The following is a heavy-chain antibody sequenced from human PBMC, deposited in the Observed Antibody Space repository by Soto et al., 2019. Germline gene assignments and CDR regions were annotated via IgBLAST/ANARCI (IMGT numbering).Heavy chain of an antibody. CDR3: ARYSSPRYLPSYSFQH. Sequence: SETLAITCTVSGDSNSKSYWSWLRQPPGKELEWIGFIFHNGRSLDYNPSFKSRATISIDTSETQLSLKLNSVTAADTAIDYYARYSSPRYLPSYSFQHWGQGT. D-gene: IGHD2-2*01. CDR2: IFHNGRS. CDR1: GDSNSKSY. J-gene: IGHJ4*02. V-gene: IGHV4-59*01.